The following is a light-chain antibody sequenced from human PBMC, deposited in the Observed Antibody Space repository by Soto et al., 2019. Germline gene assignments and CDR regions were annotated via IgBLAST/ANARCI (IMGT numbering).Light chain of an antibody. CDR2: GAS. CDR3: QQYDTSPRT. V-gene: IGKV3-20*01. J-gene: IGKJ1*01. CDR1: QRVSSNY. Sequence: EVLLTQSPGSLSLSPGERATLSWRASQRVSSNYLAWYQQKSGQAPRLLIYGASNRATGIPDRFSGSGSGTDFTLTIRRLEPEDFAVYYCQQYDTSPRTFGQGTKVEFK.